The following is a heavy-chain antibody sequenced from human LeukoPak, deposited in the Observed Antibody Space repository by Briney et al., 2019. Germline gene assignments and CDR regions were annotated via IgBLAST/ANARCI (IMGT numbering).Heavy chain of an antibody. V-gene: IGHV1-2*06. J-gene: IGHJ4*02. D-gene: IGHD1-26*01. CDR1: GYPFVGYF. CDR3: ARDLSSTPNWEFDY. CDR2: INSNSGGT. Sequence: AXVKVSCKTSGYPFVGYFIHWVRQAPGQGLQWMGRINSNSGGTEYEPSFQGRVTMTRDTSISTAYVEVSTLISDDTAVYYCARDLSSTPNWEFDYWGQGTQVTVSS.